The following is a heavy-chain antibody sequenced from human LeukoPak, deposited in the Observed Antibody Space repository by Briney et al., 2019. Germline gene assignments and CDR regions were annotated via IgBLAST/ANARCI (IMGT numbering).Heavy chain of an antibody. CDR2: IFYIGTT. V-gene: IGHV4-39*01. CDR3: ARHARHEDGYYNRWFDP. Sequence: SETLSLTCTVSGVSISSSSSYWGWIHQPPGRGLEWIGSIFYIGTTYYKPSLKSRVTISVDTSKNQFSLKLNSVTAADTAVYYCARHARHEDGYYNRWFDPWGQGILVTVSS. D-gene: IGHD3-9*01. CDR1: GVSISSSSSY. J-gene: IGHJ5*02.